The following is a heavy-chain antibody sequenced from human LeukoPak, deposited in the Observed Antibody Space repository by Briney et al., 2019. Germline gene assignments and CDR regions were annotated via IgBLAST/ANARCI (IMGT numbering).Heavy chain of an antibody. D-gene: IGHD6-19*01. CDR3: ARHFSGSGWYGVRY. Sequence: PSETLSLTSTVSGGSISSYYWSWIRQPPGKRLDRIGYIYYSGSTNYNPSLKSRVTISVDTSKNQFSLKLSSVTAADTAVYYCARHFSGSGWYGVRYWGQGTLVTVSS. CDR1: GGSISSYY. J-gene: IGHJ4*02. CDR2: IYYSGST. V-gene: IGHV4-59*01.